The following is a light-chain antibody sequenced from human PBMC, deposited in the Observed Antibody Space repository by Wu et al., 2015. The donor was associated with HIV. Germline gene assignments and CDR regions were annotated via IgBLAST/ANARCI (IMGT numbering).Light chain of an antibody. CDR3: QKYNSAPTWT. CDR1: QSVRDD. Sequence: EIVMTQSPATLSVSPGERVTLSCRASQSVRDDLAWYQQKPGQAPRLLIYGASTRATGIPARFSGSGSGTDFTLTISSLQPEDVATYYCQKYNSAPTWTFGQGTKVEIK. V-gene: IGKV3-15*01. CDR2: GAS. J-gene: IGKJ1*01.